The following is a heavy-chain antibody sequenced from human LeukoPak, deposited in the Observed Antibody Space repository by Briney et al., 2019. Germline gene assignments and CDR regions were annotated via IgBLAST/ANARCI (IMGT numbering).Heavy chain of an antibody. CDR2: IRYEGSNK. CDR3: ATDLNIVVVVAAVPAFDI. D-gene: IGHD2-15*01. V-gene: IGHV3-30*02. Sequence: GGSLRLSCAASGFTCSSYGMHWVRQAPGKGLEWVAFIRYEGSNKYYADSVKGRFTISRDNSKNTLYLQMNSLRSEDTAVYYCATDLNIVVVVAAVPAFDIWGQGTMVTVSS. J-gene: IGHJ3*02. CDR1: GFTCSSYG.